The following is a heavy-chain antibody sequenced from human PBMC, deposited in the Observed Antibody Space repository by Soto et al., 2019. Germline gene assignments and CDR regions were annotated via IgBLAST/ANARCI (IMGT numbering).Heavy chain of an antibody. V-gene: IGHV4-30-4*01. Sequence: PSETLSLTCTVSGGSICSGDYYWSWIRQPPGKGLEWIGYIYYSGSTYYNPSLKSRVTISVDTSKNQFSLKLSSVTAADTAVYYCARVLALPVVVTARGYWYFDLWGRGTLVTVSS. CDR3: ARVLALPVVVTARGYWYFDL. D-gene: IGHD2-21*02. J-gene: IGHJ2*01. CDR2: IYYSGST. CDR1: GGSICSGDYY.